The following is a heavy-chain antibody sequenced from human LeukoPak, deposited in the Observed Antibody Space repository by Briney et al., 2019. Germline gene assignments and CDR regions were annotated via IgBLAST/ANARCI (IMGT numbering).Heavy chain of an antibody. CDR3: ARDTLDSSGYYSIS. D-gene: IGHD3-22*01. CDR1: GFTVSSNY. Sequence: GGSLRLSCAASGFTVSSNYMSWVRQAPGKGLEWVSVIYSGGSTYYADSVKGRFTISRDNSKNTLYLQMNSLRAEDTAVYYCARDTLDSSGYYSISWGQGTLVTVSS. CDR2: IYSGGST. V-gene: IGHV3-66*01. J-gene: IGHJ4*02.